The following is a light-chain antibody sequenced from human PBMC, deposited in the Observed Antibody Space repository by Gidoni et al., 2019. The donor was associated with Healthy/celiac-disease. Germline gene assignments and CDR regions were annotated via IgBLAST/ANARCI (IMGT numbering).Light chain of an antibody. V-gene: IGKV3-11*01. CDR3: QQRSNWPPGCS. J-gene: IGKJ2*04. CDR1: QSVSSY. Sequence: DIVLTHSPATLSLSPGERATLSCRASQSVSSYLAWYQQKPGQAPRLLIYDASNRATGIPARFSGSGSGTDFTLTISSLEPEDFAVYYCQQRSNWPPGCSFGQGTKLEIK. CDR2: DAS.